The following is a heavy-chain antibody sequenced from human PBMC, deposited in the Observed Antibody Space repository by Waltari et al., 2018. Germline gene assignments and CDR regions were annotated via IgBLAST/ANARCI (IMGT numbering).Heavy chain of an antibody. V-gene: IGHV1-46*01. D-gene: IGHD1-26*01. CDR2: INPSGGST. Sequence: QVQLVQSGAEVKKPGASVKVSCKASGYTFTSYYMHWVRQAPGQGLEWRGRINPSGGSTSYAQKFQGRVTMTRDTSTSTVYMELSSLRSEDTAVYYCARAARGGGSRGRYFDYWGQGTLVTVSS. CDR3: ARAARGGGSRGRYFDY. J-gene: IGHJ4*02. CDR1: GYTFTSYY.